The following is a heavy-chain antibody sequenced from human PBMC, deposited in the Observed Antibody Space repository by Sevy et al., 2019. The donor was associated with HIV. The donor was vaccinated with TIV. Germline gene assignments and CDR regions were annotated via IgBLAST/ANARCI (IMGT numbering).Heavy chain of an antibody. V-gene: IGHV1-24*01. CDR1: GYTLTKLS. Sequence: ASVKVSCKVSGYTLTKLSMHWVRQAPGKGLEWMGRFDPEDGGTIFAQKFQGRVTMTEDTSTDTAYMELSSLRSEDTAVYYCASAREYYEDSSGYLDYWGQGTLVTVSS. CDR2: FDPEDGGT. D-gene: IGHD3-22*01. J-gene: IGHJ4*02. CDR3: ASAREYYEDSSGYLDY.